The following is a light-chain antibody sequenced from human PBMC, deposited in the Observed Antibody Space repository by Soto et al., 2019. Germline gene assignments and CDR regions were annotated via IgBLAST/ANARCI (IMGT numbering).Light chain of an antibody. CDR3: QQYDTSPRT. Sequence: EIVLTQSPGTLSLSTGARATPSCRASQDVSSSYLAWYQQKLGQAPRLLMYVTSNRATGIPDRFSGSGSGTDFTLTISRLEAEEFAVYDCQQYDTSPRTFRQGTKV. CDR2: VTS. J-gene: IGKJ2*01. V-gene: IGKV3-20*01. CDR1: QDVSSSY.